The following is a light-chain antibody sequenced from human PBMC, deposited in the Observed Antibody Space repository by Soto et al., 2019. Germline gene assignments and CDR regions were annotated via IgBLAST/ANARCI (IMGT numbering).Light chain of an antibody. V-gene: IGLV2-18*02. CDR3: TSFAPGRIYV. J-gene: IGLJ1*01. CDR2: EVN. CDR1: SSDFNNYNR. Sequence: SALTQPPSVSGSPGQSVTISCTGTSSDFNNYNRVSWYQRPPGTGPKLIIFEVNNRPSGVPDRFSGSKSGNTASLTISGLQAEDEGDYYCTSFAPGRIYVFGSGTKVTVL.